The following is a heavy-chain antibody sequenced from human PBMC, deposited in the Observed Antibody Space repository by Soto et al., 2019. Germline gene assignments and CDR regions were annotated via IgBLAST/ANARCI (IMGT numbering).Heavy chain of an antibody. CDR1: GYTFTGYY. J-gene: IGHJ6*02. V-gene: IGHV1-2*04. CDR2: INPNSGGT. CDR3: ARDQVGYCTNGVCYSHPVAQWDGMDV. Sequence: ASVKVSCKASGYTFTGYYMHWVRQAPGQGLEWMGWINPNSGGTNYAQKFQGWVTMTRDTSISTAYMELSRLRSDDTAVYYCARDQVGYCTNGVCYSHPVAQWDGMDVWGQGTTVTVSS. D-gene: IGHD2-8*01.